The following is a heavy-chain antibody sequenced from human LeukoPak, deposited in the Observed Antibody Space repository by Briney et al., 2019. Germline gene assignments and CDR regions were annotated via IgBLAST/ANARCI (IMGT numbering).Heavy chain of an antibody. V-gene: IGHV4-34*01. CDR2: INHSGST. CDR1: GGSFSGYY. Sequence: SETLSLTCAVHGGSFSGYYWSWIRQPPGKGLEWIGEINHSGSTNYNPSLKSRVTISVDTSKNQFSLKLSSVTAADTAVYYCARKYSSSWYRPQYYFDYWGQGTLVTVSS. J-gene: IGHJ4*02. CDR3: ARKYSSSWYRPQYYFDY. D-gene: IGHD6-13*01.